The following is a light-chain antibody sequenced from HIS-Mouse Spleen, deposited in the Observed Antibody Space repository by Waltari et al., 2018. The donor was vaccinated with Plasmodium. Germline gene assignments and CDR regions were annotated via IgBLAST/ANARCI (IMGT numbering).Light chain of an antibody. Sequence: QSALTQPASVSGSPGQSITISCTGTRSDVGSYTLVSCYQRHPGKAPKLMIYEGSKRPSGVSNRFSGSKSGNTASLTISGLQAEDEADYYCCSYAGSSTYVFGTGTKVTVL. CDR3: CSYAGSSTYV. CDR2: EGS. V-gene: IGLV2-23*01. CDR1: RSDVGSYTL. J-gene: IGLJ1*01.